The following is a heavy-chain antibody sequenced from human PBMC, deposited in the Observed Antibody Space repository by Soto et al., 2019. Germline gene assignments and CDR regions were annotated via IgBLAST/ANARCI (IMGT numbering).Heavy chain of an antibody. J-gene: IGHJ6*02. Sequence: SETLSLTCTVSGGSISSYYWSWIRQPPGKGLEWIGYIYYSGSTNYNPSLKSRVTISVDTSKNQFSLKLSSVTASDTAVYYCASSNIAAAGFYYYGMDVWGRGTTVTVSS. D-gene: IGHD6-13*01. CDR1: GGSISSYY. V-gene: IGHV4-59*01. CDR3: ASSNIAAAGFYYYGMDV. CDR2: IYYSGST.